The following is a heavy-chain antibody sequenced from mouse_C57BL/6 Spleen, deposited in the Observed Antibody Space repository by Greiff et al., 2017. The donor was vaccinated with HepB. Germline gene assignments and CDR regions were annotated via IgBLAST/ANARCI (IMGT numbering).Heavy chain of an antibody. Sequence: QVQLQQPGAELVRPGSSVKLSCKASGYTFTSYWMHWVKQRPIQGLDWIGNIDPSDSETHYNQKFKDKATLTVDKSSSTAYMQLSSLTSEDSAVYYCARLYYYGLDYWGQGTTLTVAS. CDR1: GYTFTSYW. V-gene: IGHV1-52*01. D-gene: IGHD1-1*01. J-gene: IGHJ2*01. CDR2: IDPSDSET. CDR3: ARLYYYGLDY.